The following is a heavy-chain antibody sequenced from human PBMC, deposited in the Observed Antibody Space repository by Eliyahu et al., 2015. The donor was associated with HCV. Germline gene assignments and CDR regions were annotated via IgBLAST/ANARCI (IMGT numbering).Heavy chain of an antibody. V-gene: IGHV2-5*02. CDR1: GFSLTTSGVG. CDR2: IYWDDDK. CDR3: AHRKVGYSNYWDAGIFDY. J-gene: IGHJ4*02. Sequence: QITLRESGPTLVKPTQTLTLTCTFSGFSLTTSGVGVGWIRQPPGKALEWLALIYWDDDKHYSPSLKSRLTITKVTSSDQVVLLMTNMDPADTATYFCAHRKVGYSNYWDAGIFDYWGQGTLVTVSS. D-gene: IGHD5-24*01.